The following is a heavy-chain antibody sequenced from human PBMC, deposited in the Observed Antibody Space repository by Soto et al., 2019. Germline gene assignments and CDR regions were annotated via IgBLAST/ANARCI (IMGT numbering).Heavy chain of an antibody. CDR1: GGNFTSYA. V-gene: IGHV1-69*13. J-gene: IGHJ5*02. Sequence: SVKVSCKASGGNFTSYAISWVRQAPGQGLEFMGGIVPLFGTTNYAHKFRGRVTVTADESKSTVYMEMSSLRSEDTAVYYCAKASGRSWYNWFDPWGQGTLVTVSS. CDR3: AKASGRSWYNWFDP. D-gene: IGHD6-13*01. CDR2: IVPLFGTT.